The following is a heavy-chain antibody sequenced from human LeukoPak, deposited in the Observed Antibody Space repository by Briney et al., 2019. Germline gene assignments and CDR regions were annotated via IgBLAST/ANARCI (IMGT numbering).Heavy chain of an antibody. D-gene: IGHD6-13*01. CDR3: ARDNSRAAAGTID. J-gene: IGHJ4*02. V-gene: IGHV3-21*01. CDR2: ISSSSSYI. CDR1: GFTVSSNY. Sequence: KSGGSLRLSCAASGFTVSSNYMNWVRQAPGKGLEWVSSISSSSSYIYYADSVKGRFTISRDNAKNSLYLQMNSLRAEDTAVYYCARDNSRAAAGTIDWGQGTLVTVSS.